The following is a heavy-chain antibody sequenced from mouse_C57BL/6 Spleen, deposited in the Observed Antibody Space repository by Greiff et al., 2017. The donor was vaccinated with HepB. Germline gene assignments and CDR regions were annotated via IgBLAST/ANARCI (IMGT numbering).Heavy chain of an antibody. CDR3: TRWLLRNGAMDY. Sequence: EVQLQESGTVLARPGASVKMSCKTSGYTFTSYWMHWVKQRPGQGLEWIGAIYPGNSDTSYNQKFKGKAKLTAVTSARTAYMELSSLTNEDSAVYYCTRWLLRNGAMDYWGQGTSVTVSS. CDR2: IYPGNSDT. V-gene: IGHV1-5*01. J-gene: IGHJ4*01. D-gene: IGHD2-3*01. CDR1: GYTFTSYW.